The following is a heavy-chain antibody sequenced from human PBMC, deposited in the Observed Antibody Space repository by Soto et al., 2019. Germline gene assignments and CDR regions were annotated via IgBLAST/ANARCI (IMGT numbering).Heavy chain of an antibody. CDR1: GFTFNPYN. CDR3: AWGLERATSKNGFDS. CDR2: ISTSSSYI. D-gene: IGHD1-1*01. Sequence: EVQLVESGGGLVKPGGSLRLSCEGSGFTFNPYNMNWVRQAPGKGLEWVESISTSSSYIYYAASVEGRFTVSRDNAKNSLYLQMSDLRDEDTAVYYCAWGLERATSKNGFDSWGQGTQVTVSS. V-gene: IGHV3-21*01. J-gene: IGHJ5*01.